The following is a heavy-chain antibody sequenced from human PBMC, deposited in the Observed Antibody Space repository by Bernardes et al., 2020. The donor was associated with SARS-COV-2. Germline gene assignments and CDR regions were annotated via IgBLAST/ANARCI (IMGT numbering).Heavy chain of an antibody. V-gene: IGHV3-23*01. CDR3: AKEAVAGRWYFDY. Sequence: GCSLRRSCAASGFTIRSYAMSWVRQAPGKGLEWVSGMSGGGGGTYFADSVKGRFTISRDNSKNTLYLQMNSLRAEDTALYYCAKEAVAGRWYFDYWGQGTLVTVSS. CDR2: MSGGGGGT. J-gene: IGHJ4*02. D-gene: IGHD6-19*01. CDR1: GFTIRSYA.